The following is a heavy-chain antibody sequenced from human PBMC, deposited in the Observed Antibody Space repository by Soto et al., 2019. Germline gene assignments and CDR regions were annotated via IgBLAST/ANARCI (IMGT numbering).Heavy chain of an antibody. Sequence: GGSLRLSCSASGFTFSDYTMHWVRQAPGRGLEWVAIILYDESDQYYSDSVKGRFTISRDNSKNTLYLQMHSLTTEDTAVYYCAKDGTHLWSKQYYFDSWGQGALVTVS. CDR3: AKDGTHLWSKQYYFDS. J-gene: IGHJ4*02. V-gene: IGHV3-30*18. CDR1: GFTFSDYT. CDR2: ILYDESDQ. D-gene: IGHD1-26*01.